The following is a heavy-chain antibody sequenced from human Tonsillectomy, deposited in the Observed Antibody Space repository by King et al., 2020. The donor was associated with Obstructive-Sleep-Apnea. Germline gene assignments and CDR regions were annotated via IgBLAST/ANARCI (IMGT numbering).Heavy chain of an antibody. J-gene: IGHJ6*02. Sequence: VQLQESGPGLVKPSETLSLTCAVSDGSVSGYYWRWIRQPGGQGLEWIGRISGSGTTVYNPSLRSRLTLSVDTSKNLVSLNLRSVTAADTALYYCVRGGEGAAGNFAVWGRGTTVTVS. CDR3: VRGGEGAAGNFAV. D-gene: IGHD6-13*01. CDR1: DGSVSGYY. CDR2: ISGSGTT. V-gene: IGHV4-4*07.